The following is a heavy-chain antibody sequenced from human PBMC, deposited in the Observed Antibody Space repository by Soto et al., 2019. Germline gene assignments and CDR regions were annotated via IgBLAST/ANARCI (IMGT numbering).Heavy chain of an antibody. J-gene: IGHJ3*02. D-gene: IGHD3-10*01. CDR3: ARSKVVRGVIITDAFDI. CDR1: GFSLRANGVG. CDR2: IYWVDDQ. V-gene: IGHV2-5*02. Sequence: QITLKESGRTLVKPTQTLTLTCSFSGFSLRANGVGVGWIRQPPGKALECLARIYWVDDQRYSPALQSRLTITRDTSRNQVVLTMANRDPEDTGTYSCARSKVVRGVIITDAFDIWGQGAGVTVSS.